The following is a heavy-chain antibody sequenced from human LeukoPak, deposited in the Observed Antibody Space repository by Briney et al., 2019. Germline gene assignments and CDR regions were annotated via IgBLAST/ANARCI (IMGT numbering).Heavy chain of an antibody. D-gene: IGHD1/OR15-1a*01. J-gene: IGHJ4*02. Sequence: SETLSLTCTVSGGSISNYYWSWIRQPPGKGLGWSGYIYYSGSTNYNPSLKSRATISVSTPKNQFSLKLITVPAADAAVYYCASERGLEQDFDFWGQRTLVTVSS. CDR2: IYYSGST. CDR3: ASERGLEQDFDF. CDR1: GGSISNYY. V-gene: IGHV4-59*01.